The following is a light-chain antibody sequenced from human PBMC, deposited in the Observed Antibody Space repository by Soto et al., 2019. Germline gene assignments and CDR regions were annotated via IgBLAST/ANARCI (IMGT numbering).Light chain of an antibody. CDR3: QQYGNSPLT. J-gene: IGKJ4*01. Sequence: TLLTQSPGTLSLSPGESVTLFCRASQSVSARNLAWYQQKPGQPPRLLVYGASYRATGIPDRFSGSGSGTDFTLTISRLEPEDFAMFYCQQYGNSPLTFGGGTKVDTK. CDR1: QSVSARN. CDR2: GAS. V-gene: IGKV3-20*01.